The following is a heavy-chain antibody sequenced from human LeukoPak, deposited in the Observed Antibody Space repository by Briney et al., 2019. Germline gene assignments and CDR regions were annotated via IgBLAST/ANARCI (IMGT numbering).Heavy chain of an antibody. CDR1: GFSFSGYV. Sequence: GGSLRLSCAASGFSFSGYVMSWVRQAPGKGLEWVSVISRSGDYTNYADSVKGRFTISRDNSKNTLSLQMSSLRAEDTAIYYCAKDRDDSGDYAFDYWGQGILVSVS. D-gene: IGHD4-17*01. CDR2: ISRSGDYT. CDR3: AKDRDDSGDYAFDY. J-gene: IGHJ4*02. V-gene: IGHV3-23*01.